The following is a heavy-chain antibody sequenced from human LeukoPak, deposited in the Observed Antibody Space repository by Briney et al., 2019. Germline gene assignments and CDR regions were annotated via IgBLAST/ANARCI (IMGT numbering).Heavy chain of an antibody. CDR1: GFTLNNAW. V-gene: IGHV3-15*01. D-gene: IGHD6-19*01. CDR3: TTPGIAVAGTRGSANY. J-gene: IGHJ4*02. Sequence: NPGGSLRLSCAASGFTLNNAWMNWVRQAPEKGPEWVGRIKSRTDGGTTDYAAPVKGRFTISRDESKNTLYLQMNSLRTEDTAVYYCTTPGIAVAGTRGSANYWGQGTLVTVSS. CDR2: IKSRTDGGTT.